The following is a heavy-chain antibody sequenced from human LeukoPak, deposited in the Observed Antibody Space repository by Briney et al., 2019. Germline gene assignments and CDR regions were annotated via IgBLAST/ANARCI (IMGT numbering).Heavy chain of an antibody. CDR1: GYTFTGYY. J-gene: IGHJ4*02. CDR3: ARSAYYYFCSGYSYFDY. Sequence: ASVKVSCKASGYTFTGYYMHWVRQAPGQGLEWMGWINPNSGGTNYAQKYQGRVIMTRDTTNSKAYMELSMLRSDAAAEYYCARSAYYYFCSGYSYFDYCCRGTLATVS. V-gene: IGHV1-2*02. D-gene: IGHD3-3*01. CDR2: INPNSGGT.